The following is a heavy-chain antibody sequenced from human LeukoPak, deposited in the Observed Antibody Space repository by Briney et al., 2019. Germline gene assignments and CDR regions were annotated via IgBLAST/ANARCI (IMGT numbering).Heavy chain of an antibody. CDR1: GYTFTSYY. CDR2: INPSGGST. CDR3: ARVRFGSSWSFAFDI. D-gene: IGHD6-13*01. J-gene: IGHJ3*02. Sequence: ASVKVSCKASGYTFTSYYMHWVRQAPGQGLEWMGIINPSGGSTTYAQKFQDRVTMTRDTSTSTVYMELSSLRSDDTAVYYCARVRFGSSWSFAFDIWGQGTMVTVSS. V-gene: IGHV1-46*01.